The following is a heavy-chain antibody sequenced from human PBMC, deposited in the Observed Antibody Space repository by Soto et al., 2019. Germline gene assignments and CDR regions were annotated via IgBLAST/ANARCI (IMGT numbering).Heavy chain of an antibody. Sequence: QVQLVQSGAEVKKPGSSVKVSCKASGGTFSSYAISWVRQAPGQGLEWMGGIIPIFGTANYAQKFQGRVTITADESTSTAYMERSSLRSEDTAVYYCARVRDSSGYYRFYFDYWGQGTLVTVSS. V-gene: IGHV1-69*01. D-gene: IGHD3-22*01. CDR1: GGTFSSYA. CDR2: IIPIFGTA. J-gene: IGHJ4*02. CDR3: ARVRDSSGYYRFYFDY.